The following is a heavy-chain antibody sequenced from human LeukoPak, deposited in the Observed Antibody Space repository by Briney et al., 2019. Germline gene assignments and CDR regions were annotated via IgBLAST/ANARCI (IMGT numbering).Heavy chain of an antibody. J-gene: IGHJ6*03. CDR1: GFTFSSYG. CDR2: IRYDGSNK. CDR3: ARDLGPYYYYYMDV. D-gene: IGHD3-16*01. Sequence: GGSLRLSCAASGFTFSSYGMHWVCQAPGRGLEWVAFIRYDGSNKYYADSVKGRFTISRDNSKNTLNLQMNSLRAEDTAVYYCARDLGPYYYYYMDVWGKGTTVTVSS. V-gene: IGHV3-30*02.